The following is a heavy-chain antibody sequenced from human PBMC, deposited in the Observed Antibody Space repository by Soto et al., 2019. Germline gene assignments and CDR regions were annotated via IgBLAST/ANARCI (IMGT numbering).Heavy chain of an antibody. CDR2: INPKNGGT. D-gene: IGHD3-9*01. Sequence: ASVKVSCKASGYSFTGYSMHWVRQAPGQGLEWMGWINPKNGGTNYAQKFQGRVTMTRDTSISTVYMELSSLRSEDTAVYYCAREMKLRYFDWDYYYYYMDVWGKGTTVTVSS. CDR3: AREMKLRYFDWDYYYYYMDV. J-gene: IGHJ6*03. CDR1: GYSFTGYS. V-gene: IGHV1-2*02.